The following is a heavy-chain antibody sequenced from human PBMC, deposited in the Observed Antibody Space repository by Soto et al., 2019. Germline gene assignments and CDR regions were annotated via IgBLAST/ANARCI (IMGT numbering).Heavy chain of an antibody. J-gene: IGHJ6*02. CDR2: ISSSTSYI. V-gene: IGHV3-21*01. Sequence: LRLSCAASGFTFSSYSMNWVRQAPGKGLEWVSSISSSTSYIYYADSVKGRFTISRDNAKNSLYLQMNSLRAEDTAVYYCASTYSEDIVVVPAAMGPMDVWGQGTTVTVSS. D-gene: IGHD2-2*01. CDR1: GFTFSSYS. CDR3: ASTYSEDIVVVPAAMGPMDV.